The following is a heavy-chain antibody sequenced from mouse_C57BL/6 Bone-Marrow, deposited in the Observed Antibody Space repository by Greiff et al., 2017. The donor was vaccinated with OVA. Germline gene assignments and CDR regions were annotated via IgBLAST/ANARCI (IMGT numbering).Heavy chain of an antibody. CDR2: IYPRSGNT. J-gene: IGHJ1*03. CDR3: ARPGYWYFDV. V-gene: IGHV1-81*01. Sequence: QVQLQQSGAELARPGASVKLSCKASGYTFTSYGISWVKQRTGQGLEWIGEIYPRSGNTYYNEKFKGKATLTADKSSSTAYRELRSLTSEDSAVYFCARPGYWYFDVWGTGTTVTVSS. CDR1: GYTFTSYG.